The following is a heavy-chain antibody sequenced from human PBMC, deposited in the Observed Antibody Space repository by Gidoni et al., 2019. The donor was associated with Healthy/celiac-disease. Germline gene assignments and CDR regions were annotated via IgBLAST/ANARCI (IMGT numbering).Heavy chain of an antibody. CDR2: TNPGDSDT. CDR3: ARNRQDWFDP. V-gene: IGHV5-51*01. CDR1: GYSFTSYW. J-gene: IGHJ5*02. Sequence: EVHLPQSGAEVNKPGESLQISCKGSGYSFTSYWIGWVRPMPGKGLAWMGITNPGDSDTSYSPSIQGQVTISANKSISTAYLQWSSMKASDTAMYYCARNRQDWFDPWGQGTLVTVSS.